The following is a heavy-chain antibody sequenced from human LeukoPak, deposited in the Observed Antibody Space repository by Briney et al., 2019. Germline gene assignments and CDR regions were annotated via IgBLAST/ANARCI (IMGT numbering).Heavy chain of an antibody. V-gene: IGHV3-23*01. CDR2: IGGGGFIT. Sequence: GGSLRLSCAASGFTFSRSAMSWVRQAPGKGLEWVSVIGGGGFITYYADSVKGRFTISRDNSNNTLYLQMNSLRVEDTAVYYCSKLLTAAGTCDWGQGTLVTVSS. D-gene: IGHD6-13*01. CDR3: SKLLTAAGTCD. CDR1: GFTFSRSA. J-gene: IGHJ4*02.